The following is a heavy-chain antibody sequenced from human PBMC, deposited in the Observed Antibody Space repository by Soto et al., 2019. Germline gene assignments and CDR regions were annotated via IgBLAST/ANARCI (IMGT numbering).Heavy chain of an antibody. V-gene: IGHV3-23*01. D-gene: IGHD3-9*01. CDR2: ISGSGGST. CDR3: AKVHPNYDILTGYQYYYGMDV. CDR1: GFTFSSYA. J-gene: IGHJ6*02. Sequence: EVQLLESGGGLVQPGGSLRLSCAASGFTFSSYAMSWVRQAPGKGLEWVSAISGSGGSTYYADSVKGRFTISRDNSKNTLYLQMNSLRAEDTAVYYCAKVHPNYDILTGYQYYYGMDVWGQGTTVTVSS.